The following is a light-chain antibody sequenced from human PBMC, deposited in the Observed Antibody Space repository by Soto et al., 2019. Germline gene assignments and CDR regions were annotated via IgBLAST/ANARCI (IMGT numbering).Light chain of an antibody. Sequence: EMVMTQSPATLSVSLGERATLSCRASQSVRTKLVWYQQKPGQAPRLLIYGASTRATGIPARFSGSGYGTEFILTISNLQSEDCAVYYCQQHDQGWTFGQGTKVEIK. CDR2: GAS. V-gene: IGKV3-15*01. J-gene: IGKJ1*01. CDR1: QSVRTK. CDR3: QQHDQGWT.